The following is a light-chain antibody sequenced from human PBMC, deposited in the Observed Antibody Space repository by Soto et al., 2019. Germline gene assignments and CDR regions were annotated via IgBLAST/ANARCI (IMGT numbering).Light chain of an antibody. V-gene: IGLV1-40*01. CDR3: QSYASSLSALV. Sequence: QSVLTQPPSVSGAPGQRVTISCTGSSSNIGGGYDVHWYQQLPGTAPKLLIYGNSNRPSGVPDRFSGSKSGTSASLAITGLQAEDEADYYCQSYASSLSALVFGGGTKLTVL. J-gene: IGLJ2*01. CDR2: GNS. CDR1: SSNIGGGYD.